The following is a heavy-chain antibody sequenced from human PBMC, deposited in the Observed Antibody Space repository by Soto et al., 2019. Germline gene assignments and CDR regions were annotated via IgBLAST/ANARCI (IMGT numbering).Heavy chain of an antibody. J-gene: IGHJ4*02. CDR1: GFTFSSYA. CDR2: ISGSGGST. V-gene: IGHV3-23*01. D-gene: IGHD3-3*01. Sequence: GGSLRLSCAASGFTFSSYAMSWVRQAPGKGLEWVSAISGSGGSTYYADSVKGRFTISRDTSQSTLYLQMNSLRADDTAMYYCARWSYLDYWGQGTRVTVSS. CDR3: ARWSYLDY.